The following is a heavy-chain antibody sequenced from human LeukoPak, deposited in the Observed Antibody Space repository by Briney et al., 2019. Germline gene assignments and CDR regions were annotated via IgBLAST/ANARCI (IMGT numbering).Heavy chain of an antibody. D-gene: IGHD3-22*01. V-gene: IGHV3-23*01. Sequence: GGSLRLSCAASGFILSNYAMSWVRQAPGKGLEWVSGISGSGDNTYYADSVKGRFTISRDNSKNTLYVQVNSLGTEDTAAYYCAKGSYYDSSGSFYFDYWGQGTLVTVSS. CDR3: AKGSYYDSSGSFYFDY. J-gene: IGHJ4*02. CDR2: ISGSGDNT. CDR1: GFILSNYA.